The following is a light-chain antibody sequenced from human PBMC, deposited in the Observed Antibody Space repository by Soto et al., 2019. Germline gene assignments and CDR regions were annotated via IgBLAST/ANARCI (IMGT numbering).Light chain of an antibody. CDR1: SSNIGAGYD. J-gene: IGLJ3*02. V-gene: IGLV1-40*01. CDR3: QSYDSSLSGSV. CDR2: GNS. Sequence: QSVLTQPPSVSGAPGQRVTISCTGSSSNIGAGYDVHWYQQLPGTAPKLLIYGNSNRSSGVPDRYSGSKSGTSASLAITGIQAEDEADYYCQSYDSSLSGSVFGGGTKLTVL.